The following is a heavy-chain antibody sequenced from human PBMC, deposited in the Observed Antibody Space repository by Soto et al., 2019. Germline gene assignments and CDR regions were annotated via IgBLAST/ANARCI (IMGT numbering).Heavy chain of an antibody. Sequence: QVQLVESGGGVVQPGRSLRLSCAASGFTFSSYAMHWVRQAPGKGLEWVAVISYDGSNKYYADSVKGRFTISRDNSKNPLYRQMNRLRAEDTAVDYCARDIARTYYGVGNWLNYYDYGMDVWGQGTTVTVSS. V-gene: IGHV3-30-3*01. CDR1: GFTFSSYA. CDR2: ISYDGSNK. CDR3: ARDIARTYYGVGNWLNYYDYGMDV. J-gene: IGHJ6*02. D-gene: IGHD3-10*01.